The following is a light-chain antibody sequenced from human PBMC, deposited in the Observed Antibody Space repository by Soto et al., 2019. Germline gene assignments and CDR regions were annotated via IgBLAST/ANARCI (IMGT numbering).Light chain of an antibody. CDR1: QSVNIN. CDR2: GTS. V-gene: IGKV3-15*01. Sequence: EIVMKQSSATLSVYPWDRDTLCFRASQSVNINLAWYQQKPGQAPRLLIYGTSTRATGVPARFSGSGSGTEFTLTISNLQSEDFAIYYCQQYNAWPPLTFGGGTKVDIK. CDR3: QQYNAWPPLT. J-gene: IGKJ4*01.